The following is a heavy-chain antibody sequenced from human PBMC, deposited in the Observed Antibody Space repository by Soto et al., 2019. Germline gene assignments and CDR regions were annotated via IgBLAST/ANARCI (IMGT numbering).Heavy chain of an antibody. J-gene: IGHJ5*02. CDR3: ARDDYGGNSDWFDP. D-gene: IGHD4-17*01. CDR2: IYYSGST. Sequence: TLSLTCTASGGSISSGGYYWSWIRQHPGKGLEWIEYIYYSGSTYYNPSLKSRVTISVDTSKNQFSLKLSSVTAADTAVYYCARDDYGGNSDWFDPWGQGTLVIVSS. V-gene: IGHV4-31*03. CDR1: GGSISSGGYY.